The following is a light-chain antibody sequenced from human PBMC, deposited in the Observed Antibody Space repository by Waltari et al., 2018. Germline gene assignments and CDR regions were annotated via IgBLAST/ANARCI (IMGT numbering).Light chain of an antibody. CDR1: QSVSTN. CDR2: GES. CDR3: QQYNNWPGT. J-gene: IGKJ1*01. Sequence: EIVMTQSPATLSVSPGERATLSCRATQSVSTNVAWYQQKPGQAPRLLIYGESTGATGVPARFSGSGSGTEFTLTISSLQSEDSAVYYCQQYNNWPGTFGQGTKVEIK. V-gene: IGKV3-15*01.